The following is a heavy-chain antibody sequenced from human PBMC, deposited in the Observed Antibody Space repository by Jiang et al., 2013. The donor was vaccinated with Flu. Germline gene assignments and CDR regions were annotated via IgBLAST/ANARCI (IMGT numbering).Heavy chain of an antibody. J-gene: IGHJ6*02. CDR3: ARDGCSSISCYGLNQYNYGMDV. V-gene: IGHV3-30-3*01. Sequence: LVESGGGVVQPGRSLRLSCAASAFTFSRYAMHWVRQAPGKGLEWVAVISYDGSNKYYADSVKGRFTISRDNSRNTLYVQMNSLRAEDTAVYYCARDGCSSISCYGLNQYNYGMDVWGQGTTVTV. CDR2: ISYDGSNK. D-gene: IGHD2-2*01. CDR1: AFTFSRYA.